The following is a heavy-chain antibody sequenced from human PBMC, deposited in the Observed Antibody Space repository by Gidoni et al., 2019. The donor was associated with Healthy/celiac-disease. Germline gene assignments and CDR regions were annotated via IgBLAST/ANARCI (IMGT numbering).Heavy chain of an antibody. V-gene: IGHV3-30-3*01. CDR1: GFTFSSYA. D-gene: IGHD2-2*01. Sequence: QVQLVESGGGVVQPGRSLSLSFAAYGFTFSSYALHWVRQAPGQGLEWVAVISYDGSNKYYAESVKGRFTISRDNSKNTLYLQMNSLRAEDTAVYYCARPPGYCSSTSCLMGDNWFDPWGQGTLVTVSS. CDR3: ARPPGYCSSTSCLMGDNWFDP. CDR2: ISYDGSNK. J-gene: IGHJ5*02.